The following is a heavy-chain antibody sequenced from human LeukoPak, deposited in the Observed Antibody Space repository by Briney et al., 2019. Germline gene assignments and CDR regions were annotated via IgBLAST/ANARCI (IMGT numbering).Heavy chain of an antibody. D-gene: IGHD5-24*01. CDR3: ASSKRRDGYNNFDY. CDR2: IYYSGST. Sequence: SETLSLTCTVSGGSISSYYWSWIRQPPGKGLEWIGYIYYSGSTNYNPSLESRVTISVDTSKNQFSLKLSSVTAADTAVYYCASSKRRDGYNNFDYWGQGTLVTVSS. J-gene: IGHJ4*02. V-gene: IGHV4-59*01. CDR1: GGSISSYY.